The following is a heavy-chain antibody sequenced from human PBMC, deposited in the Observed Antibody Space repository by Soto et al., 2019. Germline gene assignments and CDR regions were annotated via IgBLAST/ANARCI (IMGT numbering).Heavy chain of an antibody. CDR2: IIPIFNTP. CDR1: GGTFSSNP. D-gene: IGHD6-25*01. V-gene: IGHV1-69*06. Sequence: QVHLVQSEAEVKRPGSSVTVSCKTSGGTFSSNPISWVRQAPGQGLEWIGSIIPIFNTPNYAESFQDRVTTAASRSTNTAYMAMPSSRSDATAVYYCARRHSSVKRRESFSCHIMDLWGQGTAVTVFS. J-gene: IGHJ6*02. CDR3: ARRHSSVKRRESFSCHIMDL.